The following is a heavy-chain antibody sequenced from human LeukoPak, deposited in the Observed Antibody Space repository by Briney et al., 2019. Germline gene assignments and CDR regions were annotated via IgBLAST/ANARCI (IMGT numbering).Heavy chain of an antibody. CDR1: GFTLSSYA. CDR2: ISYDGSNK. Sequence: GGSLRLSCAASGFTLSSYAMHWVRQAPGKGLEWVAVISYDGSNKYYADSVKGRFTISRDNSKNTLYLQMNSLRAEDTAVYYCARDYCSGGGCYSGFFDYWGQGTLVTVSS. J-gene: IGHJ4*02. V-gene: IGHV3-30-3*01. D-gene: IGHD2-15*01. CDR3: ARDYCSGGGCYSGFFDY.